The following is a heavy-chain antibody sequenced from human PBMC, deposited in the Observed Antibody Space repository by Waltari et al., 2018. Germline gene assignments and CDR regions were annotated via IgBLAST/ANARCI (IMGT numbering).Heavy chain of an antibody. CDR3: ARGWFYQGFDP. D-gene: IGHD2-15*01. CDR2: IYTSGIT. Sequence: QVQLQESGPGLVKPSETLSLTCTVSGGSISGYYWSWNRQPAGKGLEWIGRIYTSGITNYNPPLTSRVTVSVDTSKNQFSLKLSSVTAADTAVYYCARGWFYQGFDPWGQGTLVTVSS. J-gene: IGHJ5*02. CDR1: GGSISGYY. V-gene: IGHV4-4*07.